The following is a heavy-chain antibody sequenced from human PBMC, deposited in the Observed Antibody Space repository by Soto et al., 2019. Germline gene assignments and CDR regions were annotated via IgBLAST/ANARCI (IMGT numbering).Heavy chain of an antibody. CDR1: GGSISSGHYP. J-gene: IGHJ4*02. D-gene: IGHD7-27*01. Sequence: SETLSLTCAVSGGSISSGHYPWTWIRQPPGKGLEWIVYIYPGGNTYYSPALKSRVTIALDTSKSLVSLRLNSVTAADTVGYYGARLVGVGISPWGQGTLVTVSS. CDR3: ARLVGVGISP. V-gene: IGHV4-30-2*01. CDR2: IYPGGNT.